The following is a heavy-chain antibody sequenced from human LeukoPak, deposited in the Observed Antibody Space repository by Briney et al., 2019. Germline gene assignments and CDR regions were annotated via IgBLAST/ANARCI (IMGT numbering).Heavy chain of an antibody. J-gene: IGHJ3*01. CDR1: GLSLSSLW. CDR3: ARGDSLLVGTSAYFRHALDL. Sequence: GGSLTLSCTASGLSLSSLWMHWVRPPPGRGLGWVSPIHIGGRVTDHTNSAGSSKRRFTIPRDNAENTLYLQMNSLRAEDTAVYSRARGDSLLVGTSAYFRHALDLGGQGTMVSVSS. CDR2: IHIGGRVT. V-gene: IGHV3-74*01. D-gene: IGHD3-22*01.